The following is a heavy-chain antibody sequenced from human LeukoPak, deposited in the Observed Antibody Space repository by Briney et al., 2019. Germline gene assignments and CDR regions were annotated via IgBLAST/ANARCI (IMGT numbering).Heavy chain of an antibody. D-gene: IGHD4-17*01. CDR3: AGLGPVTKDHYCDY. CDR2: INQDESSQ. J-gene: IGHJ4*02. V-gene: IGHV3-7*01. CDR1: GFSFTTYW. Sequence: GGSLRLSCAASGFSFTTYWMGWVRQAPGKGLEWVANINQDESSQYYVDAVRGRFTISRDNAKNSLNLQMNSLRGEDTAVYFCAGLGPVTKDHYCDYWGQGTLVTVSS.